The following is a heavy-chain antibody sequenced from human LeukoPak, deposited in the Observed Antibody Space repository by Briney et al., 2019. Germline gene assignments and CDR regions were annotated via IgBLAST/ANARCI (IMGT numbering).Heavy chain of an antibody. Sequence: SETLSFTCAVYGGSFSGYYWSWIRQPPGKGLEWIGEINHSGSTNYNPSLKSRVTISVDTSKNQFSLKLSSVTAADTAVYYCARLITTVTMQSRYYYYMDVWGKGTTVTISS. V-gene: IGHV4-34*01. D-gene: IGHD4-11*01. CDR1: GGSFSGYY. CDR2: INHSGST. CDR3: ARLITTVTMQSRYYYYMDV. J-gene: IGHJ6*03.